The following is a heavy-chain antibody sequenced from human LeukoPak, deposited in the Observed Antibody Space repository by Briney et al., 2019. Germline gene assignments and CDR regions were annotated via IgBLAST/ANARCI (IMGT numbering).Heavy chain of an antibody. CDR1: GFAFSSFG. Sequence: PGTSLRLSCAASGFAFSSFGMHWVRQAPGKGLEWVAVIWYDGTNKYYADSVKGRFTISRDNSKNTLYLQMNSLRAEDTAVYYCARATVTRWFDPWGQGTLVTVSS. CDR2: IWYDGTNK. J-gene: IGHJ5*02. D-gene: IGHD4-17*01. CDR3: ARATVTRWFDP. V-gene: IGHV3-33*01.